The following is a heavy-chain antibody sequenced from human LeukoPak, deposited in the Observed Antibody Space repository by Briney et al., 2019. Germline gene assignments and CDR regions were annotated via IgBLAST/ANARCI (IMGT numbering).Heavy chain of an antibody. Sequence: GASVKVSCKASGGTFSSYAISWVRQAPGQGLEWMGGIIPIFGTANYAQKFQGRVTMTRDMSTSTVYMELSSLRSEDTAVYYCARDRYFDWSYYFDYWGQGTLVTVSS. D-gene: IGHD3-9*01. CDR2: IIPIFGTA. CDR1: GGTFSSYA. J-gene: IGHJ4*02. V-gene: IGHV1-69*05. CDR3: ARDRYFDWSYYFDY.